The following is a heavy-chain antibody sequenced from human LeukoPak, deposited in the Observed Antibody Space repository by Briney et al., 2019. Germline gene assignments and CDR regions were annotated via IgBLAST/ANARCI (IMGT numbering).Heavy chain of an antibody. CDR3: ARATTVTGPNAGLVLDH. Sequence: GGSLRLSCAASGFTFRSYWMHWVRQAPGKGLVWVSRINSDGSSTSYADSVKGRFTISRDNAKNTLSLQMNSLRADDTAVYYCARATTVTGPNAGLVLDHWGQGTLVTVSS. CDR1: GFTFRSYW. V-gene: IGHV3-74*01. D-gene: IGHD4-17*01. CDR2: INSDGSST. J-gene: IGHJ4*02.